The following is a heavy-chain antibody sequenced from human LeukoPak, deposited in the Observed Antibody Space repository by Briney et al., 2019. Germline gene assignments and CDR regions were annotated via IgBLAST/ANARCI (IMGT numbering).Heavy chain of an antibody. D-gene: IGHD4-17*01. CDR1: GFTFSSYG. CDR3: ARDLLNKDYGDFPNWFDP. Sequence: GGSLRLSCAASGFTFSSYGMHWVRQAPGKGLEWVAVIWYDGSNKYYADSVKGRFTISRDNSKNTLYLQMNSLRAEDTAVYYRARDLLNKDYGDFPNWFDPWGQGTLVTVSS. V-gene: IGHV3-30*19. J-gene: IGHJ5*02. CDR2: IWYDGSNK.